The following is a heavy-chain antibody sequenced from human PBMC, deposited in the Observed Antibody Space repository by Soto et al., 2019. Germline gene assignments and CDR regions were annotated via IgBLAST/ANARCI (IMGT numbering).Heavy chain of an antibody. CDR3: ARQRAWYGEWAFDI. CDR2: INHSGGT. J-gene: IGHJ3*02. CDR1: GGSFSGYY. Sequence: SETLSLTCAVHGGSFSGYYWGWIRQPPGKGLEWIGEINHSGGTNYNPSLKSRVTMSVDTSRNQFSLDLSSVTAADTAVYYCARQRAWYGEWAFDIWGQGTMVTVPS. D-gene: IGHD3-10*01. V-gene: IGHV4-34*01.